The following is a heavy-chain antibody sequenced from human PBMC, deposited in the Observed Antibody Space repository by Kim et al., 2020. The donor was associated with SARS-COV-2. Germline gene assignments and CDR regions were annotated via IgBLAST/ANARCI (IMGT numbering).Heavy chain of an antibody. V-gene: IGHV4-39*01. J-gene: IGHJ5*02. CDR3: ARQMGINDWLDP. Sequence: YYRGSEYDTPSLKSRVTLAVDKSRNQFSQRLTSMTAADTAVYYCARQMGINDWLDPWGQGILVTVSS. D-gene: IGHD7-27*01. CDR2: YYRGSE.